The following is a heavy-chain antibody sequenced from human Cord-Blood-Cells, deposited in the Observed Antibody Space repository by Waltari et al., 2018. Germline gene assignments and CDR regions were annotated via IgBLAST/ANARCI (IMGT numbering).Heavy chain of an antibody. D-gene: IGHD6-6*01. CDR3: ARDGAYSSSLRGFDP. CDR1: GYTFTGYY. V-gene: IGHV1-2*04. CDR2: INPNSSGT. J-gene: IGHJ5*02. Sequence: QVQLVQSGAEVKKPGASVKVSCKASGYTFTGYYMHWVRQAPGQGLEWMGWINPNSSGTNYAQKFQGWVTMTRDTSISTAYMELSRLRSDDTAVYYCARDGAYSSSLRGFDPWGQGTLVTVSS.